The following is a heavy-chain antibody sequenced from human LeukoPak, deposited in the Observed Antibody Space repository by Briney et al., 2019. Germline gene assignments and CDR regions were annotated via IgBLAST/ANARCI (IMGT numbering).Heavy chain of an antibody. V-gene: IGHV4-34*01. CDR2: INHNGAT. CDR1: GGSFSDYY. CDR3: AKNNWFDP. Sequence: SETLSLTCAVYGGSFSDYYWSWIRQPPGKGLEWIGEINHNGATKYNPSLRSRVTISVDTSKNQFSLKLNSVTAADTAVYYCAKNNWFDPWGQGTLVTVSS. J-gene: IGHJ5*02.